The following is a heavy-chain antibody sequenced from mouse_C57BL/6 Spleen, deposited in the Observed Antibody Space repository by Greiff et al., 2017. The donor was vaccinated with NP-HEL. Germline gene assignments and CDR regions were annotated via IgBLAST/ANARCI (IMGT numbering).Heavy chain of an antibody. D-gene: IGHD1-1*01. Sequence: VQLQQSGAELVKPGASVKMSCKASGYTFTSYWITWVKQRPGQGLEWIGDIYPGSGSTNYNEKFKSKATLTVDTSSSTAYMQLSSLTSEDSAVYDCARGYGSGDWFAYWGQGTLVTVSA. CDR1: GYTFTSYW. V-gene: IGHV1-55*01. CDR2: IYPGSGST. J-gene: IGHJ3*01. CDR3: ARGYGSGDWFAY.